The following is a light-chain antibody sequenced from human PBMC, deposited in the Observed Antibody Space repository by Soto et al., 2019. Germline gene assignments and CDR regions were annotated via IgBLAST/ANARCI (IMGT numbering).Light chain of an antibody. CDR1: QSINRW. J-gene: IGKJ1*01. V-gene: IGKV1-5*01. CDR3: QHYNSYSEA. Sequence: DIQMTQSPSTLSASVGDRVIITCLASQSINRWLAWYQQKPGKVPKLLIYDASSLESGVPSRFSGSGSGTEFTLTISSLQPDDFATYYCQHYNSYSEAFGQRTKVDIK. CDR2: DAS.